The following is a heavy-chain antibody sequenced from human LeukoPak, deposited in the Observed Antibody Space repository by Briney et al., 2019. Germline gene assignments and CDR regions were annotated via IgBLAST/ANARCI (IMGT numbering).Heavy chain of an antibody. D-gene: IGHD5-24*01. CDR3: ARRVGDGYNLFDY. CDR1: GYSFITYW. J-gene: IGHJ4*02. CDR2: IYPRDSDT. Sequence: GESLKISCKGYGYSFITYWIGWVRQMPGKGLEWMGIIYPRDSDTRYSPSFQGQVTFSADKSISTAYLQWSSLKASDTAIYYCARRVGDGYNLFDYWGQGTLVTVSS. V-gene: IGHV5-51*01.